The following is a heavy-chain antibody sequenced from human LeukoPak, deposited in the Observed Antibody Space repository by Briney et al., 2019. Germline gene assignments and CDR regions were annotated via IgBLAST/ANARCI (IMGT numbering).Heavy chain of an antibody. J-gene: IGHJ5*02. D-gene: IGHD3-3*01. CDR2: INPNSGGT. V-gene: IGHV1-2*06. Sequence: ASVKVSCKASGYTFTGYYMHWVRQAPGQGLEWMGRINPNSGGTNYAQKFQGRVTMTRDTSISTAYMELSRLRSDDTAVYYCARDSEAYYDFWSGHPGNCFDPWGQGTLVTVSS. CDR1: GYTFTGYY. CDR3: ARDSEAYYDFWSGHPGNCFDP.